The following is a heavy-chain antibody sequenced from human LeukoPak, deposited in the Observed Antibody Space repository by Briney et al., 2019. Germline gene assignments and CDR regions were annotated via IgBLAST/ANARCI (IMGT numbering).Heavy chain of an antibody. CDR2: INPSGGST. V-gene: IGHV1-46*01. CDR1: GYTFTSYY. J-gene: IGHJ4*02. CDR3: ARVTFWFGESSAFDY. Sequence: ASVKVSCKASGYTFTSYYMHWVRQAPGQGLEWMGIINPSGGSTSYAQKFQGRVTMTRDTSTSTVYMELSSLRSEDTAVYYCARVTFWFGESSAFDYWGQGTLVTVSS. D-gene: IGHD3-10*01.